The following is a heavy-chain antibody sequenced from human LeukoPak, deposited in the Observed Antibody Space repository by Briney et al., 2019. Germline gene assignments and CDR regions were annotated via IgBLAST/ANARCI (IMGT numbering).Heavy chain of an antibody. CDR3: ARRVIGRFYNWFDP. CDR2: IYYSGST. D-gene: IGHD3-16*02. V-gene: IGHV4-39*07. Sequence: GSLRLSCAASGFSVSNNYMSWIRQSPGKGLEWIGSIYYSGSTYYNPSLKSRVTISVDTSKNQFSLKLSSVTAADTAVYYCARRVIGRFYNWFDPWGQGTLVTVSS. J-gene: IGHJ5*02. CDR1: GFSVSNNY.